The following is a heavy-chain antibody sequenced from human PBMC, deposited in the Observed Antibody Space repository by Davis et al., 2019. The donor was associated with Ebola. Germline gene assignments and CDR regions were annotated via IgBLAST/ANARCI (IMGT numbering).Heavy chain of an antibody. V-gene: IGHV4-59*08. CDR3: ARLHRTYYDSSGYAFDI. CDR2: IYYSGST. J-gene: IGHJ3*02. Sequence: PGGSLRLSCTVSGGSISSYYWSWIRQPPGKGLEWIGYIYYSGSTNYNPSLKSRVTISVDTSKNQFSLKLSSVTAADTAVYYCARLHRTYYDSSGYAFDIWGQGTMVTVSS. CDR1: GGSISSYY. D-gene: IGHD3-22*01.